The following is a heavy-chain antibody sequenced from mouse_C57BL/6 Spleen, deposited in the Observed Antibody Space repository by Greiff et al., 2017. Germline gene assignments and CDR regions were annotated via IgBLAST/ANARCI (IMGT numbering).Heavy chain of an antibody. CDR2: IYPGDGAT. V-gene: IGHV1-82*01. Sequence: QVQLQQSGPELVKPGASVKISCKASGYAFSSSWMNWVKQRPGKGLEWIGRIYPGDGATNYNGKFKGKATLTADKSSSTAYMQLSSLTSEDSAVYVCARWDPTVVATADYWGQGTTLTVSS. CDR3: ARWDPTVVATADY. J-gene: IGHJ2*01. D-gene: IGHD1-1*01. CDR1: GYAFSSSW.